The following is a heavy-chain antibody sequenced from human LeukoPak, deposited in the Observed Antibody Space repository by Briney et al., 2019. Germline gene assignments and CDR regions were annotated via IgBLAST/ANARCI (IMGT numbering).Heavy chain of an antibody. CDR2: ISSSSSYI. J-gene: IGHJ3*02. V-gene: IGHV3-21*01. Sequence: GGSLRLSCAASGFTFSSYSMNWVRQAPGKGLEWVSSISSSSSYIYYADSVKGRFNISRDNAKNSLYLQMNSLRAEDTAVYYCARDHCSSTSCYGSGMGAFDIWGQGTMVTVSS. CDR3: ARDHCSSTSCYGSGMGAFDI. D-gene: IGHD2-2*01. CDR1: GFTFSSYS.